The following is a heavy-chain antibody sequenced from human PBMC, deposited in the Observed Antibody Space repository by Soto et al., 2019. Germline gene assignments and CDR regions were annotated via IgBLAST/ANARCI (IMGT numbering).Heavy chain of an antibody. CDR3: ARGLYNGRATDY. CDR1: GGTFSRYA. Sequence: QVQLVQSGAEVKKPGSSVKVSCKASGGTFSRYAISWLRQAPGQGLEWMGGIIPIFGTANYAQKFQGRVTITADESTSTAYMALSSLRSEDTAVYYCARGLYNGRATDYWGQGTLVTVSS. V-gene: IGHV1-69*01. D-gene: IGHD2-8*01. CDR2: IIPIFGTA. J-gene: IGHJ4*02.